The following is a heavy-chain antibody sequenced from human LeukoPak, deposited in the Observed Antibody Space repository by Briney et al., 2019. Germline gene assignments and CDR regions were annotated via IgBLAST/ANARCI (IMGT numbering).Heavy chain of an antibody. CDR2: IRSKANSYAT. CDR1: GFTFSGSA. J-gene: IGHJ4*02. CDR3: TRDQGYGYSYGYIFDY. D-gene: IGHD5-18*01. Sequence: GGSLRLSCAASGFTFSGSAMHWVRQASGKGLEWVGRIRSKANSYATAYAASVKGRFTISRDDSKNTAYLQMNSLKTEDTAVYYCTRDQGYGYSYGYIFDYWGQGTLVTVSS. V-gene: IGHV3-73*01.